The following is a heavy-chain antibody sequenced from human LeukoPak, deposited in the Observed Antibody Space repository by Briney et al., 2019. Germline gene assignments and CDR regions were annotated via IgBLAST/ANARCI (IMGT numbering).Heavy chain of an antibody. CDR1: GYSFSTFD. J-gene: IGHJ6*02. CDR2: MNPNSGNT. CDR3: ARGGILVQGVTILYGMDV. D-gene: IGHD3-10*01. Sequence: GASLKVSCKPSGYSFSTFDINWVRQATGQGLGWMGWMNPNSGNTNYEQKFQGRLTMTRDTSISTAYMELSSLRSEDTAVYYCARGGILVQGVTILYGMDVWGQGTTVTVSS. V-gene: IGHV1-8*01.